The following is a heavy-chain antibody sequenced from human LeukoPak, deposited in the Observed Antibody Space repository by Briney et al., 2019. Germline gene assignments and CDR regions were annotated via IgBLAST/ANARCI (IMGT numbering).Heavy chain of an antibody. Sequence: ASVKVSCKASGYTFTCYYMHWVRQAPGQGLEWMGWINPNSGSTKYAQKFQGRVTMTRDTSISTAYMELSRLRSDDTAVFYCARAYCSSTSCPTFDYWGQGTLVTVSS. CDR3: ARAYCSSTSCPTFDY. D-gene: IGHD2-2*01. V-gene: IGHV1-2*02. CDR1: GYTFTCYY. J-gene: IGHJ4*02. CDR2: INPNSGST.